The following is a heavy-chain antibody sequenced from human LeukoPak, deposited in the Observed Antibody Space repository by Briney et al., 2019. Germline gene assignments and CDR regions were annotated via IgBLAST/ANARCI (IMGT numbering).Heavy chain of an antibody. J-gene: IGHJ5*02. D-gene: IGHD4-17*01. CDR2: IYTSGST. CDR3: ARRYGDYGYGWFDP. CDR1: GGSISSASYY. V-gene: IGHV4-61*02. Sequence: SETLSLTCTVSGGSISSASYYWSWIRQPAGRGLEWIGRIYTSGSTNYNPSLKSRVTISIDTSKNQFSLKLSSVTAADTAVYYCARRYGDYGYGWFDPWGQGTLVTVSS.